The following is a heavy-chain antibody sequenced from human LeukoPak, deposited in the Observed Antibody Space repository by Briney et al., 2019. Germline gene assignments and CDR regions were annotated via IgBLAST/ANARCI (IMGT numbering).Heavy chain of an antibody. CDR2: IYYSGST. V-gene: IGHV4-39*01. Sequence: PSETLSLTCTVSGDSISSSSYYWGWIRQPPGKGLEWIGSIYYSGSTYYNPSLKSRVTISVDASKNQFSLKLSSVTAADTAVYYCARLAAKGYDSSGYLDYWGQGTLVTVSS. CDR1: GDSISSSSYY. CDR3: ARLAAKGYDSSGYLDY. D-gene: IGHD3-22*01. J-gene: IGHJ4*02.